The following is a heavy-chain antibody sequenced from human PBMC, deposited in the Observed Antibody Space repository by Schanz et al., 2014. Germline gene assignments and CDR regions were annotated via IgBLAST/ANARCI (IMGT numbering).Heavy chain of an antibody. J-gene: IGHJ4*02. D-gene: IGHD5-12*01. V-gene: IGHV7-4-1*02. CDR3: ARGRGGNTGYEAADY. CDR2: INSNTGNP. CDR1: GYTLTDFA. Sequence: QVHLVQSGSELKKPGASVKVSCRASGYTLTDFALNWVRQAPGQGLEWMGWINSNTGNPTYAPAFTGRFVFSLDTSVSTAYLQIIGLQAEDSAVFYCARGRGGNTGYEAADYWGQGTRVTVSS.